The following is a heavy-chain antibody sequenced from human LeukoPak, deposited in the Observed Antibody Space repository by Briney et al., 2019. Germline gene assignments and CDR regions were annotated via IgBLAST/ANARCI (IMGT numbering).Heavy chain of an antibody. CDR2: ISYDGSNK. Sequence: GGSLRLSCAASGFTFSSYAMHWVRQAPGKGLEWVAVISYDGSNKYYADSVKGRFTISRDNSKNTLYLQMNSLRAEDTAVYYCARDKYYDSSGYGYFDYWGQGTLVTVSS. CDR1: GFTFSSYA. CDR3: ARDKYYDSSGYGYFDY. V-gene: IGHV3-30-3*01. D-gene: IGHD3-22*01. J-gene: IGHJ4*02.